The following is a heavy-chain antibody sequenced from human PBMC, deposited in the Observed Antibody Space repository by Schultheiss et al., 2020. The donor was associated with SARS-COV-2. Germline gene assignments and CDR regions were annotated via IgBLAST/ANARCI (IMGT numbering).Heavy chain of an antibody. CDR2: IWYDGSNK. CDR1: GFTFSSYG. V-gene: IGHV3-33*01. D-gene: IGHD1-26*01. CDR3: ARLVGATTSDAFDI. Sequence: GGSLRLSCAASGFTFSSYGMHWVRQAPGKGLEWVAVIWYDGSNKYYADSVKGRFTISRDNSKNSLYLQMNSLRAEDTAVYYCARLVGATTSDAFDIWGQGTMVTVSS. J-gene: IGHJ3*02.